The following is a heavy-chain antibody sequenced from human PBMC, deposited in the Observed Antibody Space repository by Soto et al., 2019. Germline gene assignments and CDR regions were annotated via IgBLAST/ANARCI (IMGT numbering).Heavy chain of an antibody. CDR3: ATTVTLRAFDI. V-gene: IGHV1-3*01. CDR1: GYTFTSYS. J-gene: IGHJ3*02. Sequence: ASVKVSCKASGYTFTSYSVHWVRQAPGQRLEWMGWINAGNGNTKYSQKFQGRVTITRDTSASTAYMELSSLRSEDTAVYYCATTVTLRAFDIWGQGTMVTVSS. D-gene: IGHD4-17*01. CDR2: INAGNGNT.